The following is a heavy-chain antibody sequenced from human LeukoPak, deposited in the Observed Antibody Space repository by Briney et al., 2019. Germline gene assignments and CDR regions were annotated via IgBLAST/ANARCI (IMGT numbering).Heavy chain of an antibody. CDR1: GGSISSYY. CDR3: PRDSGSSWCDP. V-gene: IGHV4-59*01. CDR2: IYYSGNS. Sequence: SETLSLTCTVSGGSISSYYWSWIRQPPGKGLEWIGYIYYSGNSNYNPSLKSRVTISVDTSKNQFSLKLSSVAAADTAVYYCPRDSGSSWCDPWGQGTLVSASS. D-gene: IGHD6-13*01. J-gene: IGHJ5*02.